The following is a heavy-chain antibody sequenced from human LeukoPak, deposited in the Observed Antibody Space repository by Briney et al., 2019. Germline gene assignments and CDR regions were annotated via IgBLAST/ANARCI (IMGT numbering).Heavy chain of an antibody. D-gene: IGHD3-9*01. Sequence: PSETLSLTCTVSGGSISSYYWSWIRQPPGKGLEWIGYIYYSGSTNYNPSLKSRVTISVDTSKNQFSLKLSSVTAADTAVYYCARAGVRYFDWFSDLFNHYGMDVWGQGTTVTVSS. V-gene: IGHV4-59*01. J-gene: IGHJ6*02. CDR1: GGSISSYY. CDR2: IYYSGST. CDR3: ARAGVRYFDWFSDLFNHYGMDV.